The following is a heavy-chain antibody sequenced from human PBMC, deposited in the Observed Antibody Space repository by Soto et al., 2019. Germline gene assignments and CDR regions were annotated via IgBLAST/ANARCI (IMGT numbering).Heavy chain of an antibody. D-gene: IGHD3-22*01. J-gene: IGHJ4*02. V-gene: IGHV4-31*03. CDR2: IFHSGST. CDR3: ATLKYYDSSGYYAKFDS. Sequence: SETLSLTCTVSGGSISSGGYYWTWIRQHPGKGLEWIGYIFHSGSTYYNPSLKSRVTISVDTSENQFSLKLSSVTAADTAVYYCATLKYYDSSGYYAKFDSWGQGTLVTVSS. CDR1: GGSISSGGYY.